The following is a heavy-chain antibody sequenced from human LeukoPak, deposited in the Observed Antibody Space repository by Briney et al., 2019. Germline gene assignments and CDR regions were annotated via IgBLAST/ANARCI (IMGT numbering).Heavy chain of an antibody. CDR2: MNPNSGNT. V-gene: IGHV1-8*01. Sequence: ASVTVSCKASGYTFTSYDINWVRQATGQGLEWMGWMNPNSGNTGYAQKFQGRVTMTRNTSISTAYMELSSLRSEDTAVYYCARGKKIARYGRAFDIWGQGTMVTVSS. CDR1: GYTFTSYD. CDR3: ARGKKIARYGRAFDI. D-gene: IGHD3-16*02. J-gene: IGHJ3*02.